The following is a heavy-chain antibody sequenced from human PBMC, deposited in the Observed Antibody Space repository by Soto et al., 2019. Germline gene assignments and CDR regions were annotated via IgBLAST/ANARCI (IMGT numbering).Heavy chain of an antibody. CDR3: ARGGSSDWQVALDI. Sequence: PSETLSLTCAVYAGSFSHYYWNWIRQSPGKGLEWIGKIKHSGSSNYNLSLRSRVSISVDMSKNQFSLRLTSVTAADTAVYYCARGGSSDWQVALDIWGQGTMVTVSS. V-gene: IGHV4-34*01. CDR2: IKHSGSS. D-gene: IGHD6-19*01. CDR1: AGSFSHYY. J-gene: IGHJ3*02.